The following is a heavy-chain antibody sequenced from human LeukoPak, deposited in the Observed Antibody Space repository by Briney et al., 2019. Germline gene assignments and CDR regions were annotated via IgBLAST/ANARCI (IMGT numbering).Heavy chain of an antibody. J-gene: IGHJ4*02. CDR1: EIALRTSA. CDR3: AKKVCWLSGCDN. Sequence: GGSLRLSCAASEIALRTSAIPWGAQAPGKGLEWVAIISYDGTNKYYADSVRGRFTISRDNSKNTLYVQMNSLRAEDTAVYYCAKKVCWLSGCDNGGQGTLVTVSS. CDR2: ISYDGTNK. V-gene: IGHV3-30-3*02. D-gene: IGHD3-9*01.